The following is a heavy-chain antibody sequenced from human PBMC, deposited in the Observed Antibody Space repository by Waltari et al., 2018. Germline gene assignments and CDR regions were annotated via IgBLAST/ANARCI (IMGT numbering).Heavy chain of an antibody. D-gene: IGHD6-6*01. Sequence: QVQLQESGPGLVKPSETLSLTCSVSGDYISSYYWSWIRQPPGKGLEWIGYVYYSGSTDYNSALKSRITRSLDTSKNQFPLKLNSVTAADTAVYYCASRTYSSSAAPFDHWGQGALVTVSS. CDR3: ASRTYSSSAAPFDH. J-gene: IGHJ4*02. V-gene: IGHV4-59*08. CDR1: GDYISSYY. CDR2: VYYSGST.